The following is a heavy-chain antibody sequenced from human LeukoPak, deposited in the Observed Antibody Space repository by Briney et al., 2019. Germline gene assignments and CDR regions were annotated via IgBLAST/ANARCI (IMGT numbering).Heavy chain of an antibody. D-gene: IGHD4-23*01. CDR1: GGSISSSNW. CDR2: IYHTGRT. J-gene: IGHJ3*02. Sequence: PSETLSLTCAVSGGSISSSNWWTWVRQPPGKGLEWIGEIYHTGRTNYNPSLKSRVTISVDKSKNQFSLKLSSVTAADTAVFYCATREGPYGGPIWGQGTMVTVSS. V-gene: IGHV4-4*02. CDR3: ATREGPYGGPI.